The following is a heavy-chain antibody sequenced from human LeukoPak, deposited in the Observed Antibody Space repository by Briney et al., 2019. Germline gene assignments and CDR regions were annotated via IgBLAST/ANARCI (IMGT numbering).Heavy chain of an antibody. CDR1: GYTFTSYG. D-gene: IGHD3-3*01. V-gene: IGHV1-18*01. Sequence: ASVKVSCKASGYTFTSYGISWVRQAPGQGLEWMGWISAYNGNTNYAQKLQGRVTMTTDTSTSTAYMELRSLRSDDTAVYYCARVGRITIFGVYYYGMDVWGQGTTDTVSS. J-gene: IGHJ6*02. CDR2: ISAYNGNT. CDR3: ARVGRITIFGVYYYGMDV.